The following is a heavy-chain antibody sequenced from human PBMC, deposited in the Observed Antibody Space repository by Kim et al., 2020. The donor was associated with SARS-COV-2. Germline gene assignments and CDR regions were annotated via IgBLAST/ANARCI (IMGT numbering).Heavy chain of an antibody. V-gene: IGHV3-74*01. D-gene: IGHD3-10*01. Sequence: GGSLRLSCAASGFSVRNYWMHWVRQRPGEGLDWVARVNEDGRTTTHAGSVKGRFTISKDSAKNTLYLYMNSLRAEDTAVYFCSRDTFGSGDHWGLGTLVTVSS. J-gene: IGHJ1*01. CDR1: GFSVRNYW. CDR2: VNEDGRTT. CDR3: SRDTFGSGDH.